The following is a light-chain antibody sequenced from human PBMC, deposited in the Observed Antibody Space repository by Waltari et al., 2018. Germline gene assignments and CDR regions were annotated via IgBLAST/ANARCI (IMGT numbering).Light chain of an antibody. CDR2: VNN. CDR1: TSDIGSNS. J-gene: IGLJ2*01. CDR3: ETWDDRLGGPV. Sequence: QSVLTQAPSASGTPGQRVTISCSGSTSDIGSNSVNWYQQLPGTAPQLLIYVNNQRPSGGPDRFSGSKSGTSASLAISGLQSDDEADYYCETWDDRLGGPVFGGGTKLTVL. V-gene: IGLV1-44*01.